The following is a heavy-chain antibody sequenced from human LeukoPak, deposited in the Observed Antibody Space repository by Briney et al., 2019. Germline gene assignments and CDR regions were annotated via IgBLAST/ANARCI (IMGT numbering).Heavy chain of an antibody. D-gene: IGHD3-22*01. CDR2: IYNSGNT. V-gene: IGHV4-4*07. CDR3: ARRVLVTNDFDY. Sequence: SETLSLTCTVSGGSISTNYWSWIRQPAGKGLEWIGRIYNSGNTNYSPSLESRVTMSADTSKNQFSLKLSSVTAADTAVYYCARRVLVTNDFDYWGQGTLVTVSS. J-gene: IGHJ4*02. CDR1: GGSISTNY.